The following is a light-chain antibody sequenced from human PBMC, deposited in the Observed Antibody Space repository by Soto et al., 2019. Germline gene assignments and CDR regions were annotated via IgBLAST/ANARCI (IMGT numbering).Light chain of an antibody. V-gene: IGKV3D-15*01. CDR1: QSVSSN. CDR2: DAS. Sequence: IVMTQSPATLSVSPGERATLSCRASQSVSSNLAWYQQKPGQAPRLLIYDASTRATGIPARFSGSGSGTDFTLTISRLEPEDFAVYYCQQYGSSGTFGQGTKVDIK. CDR3: QQYGSSGT. J-gene: IGKJ1*01.